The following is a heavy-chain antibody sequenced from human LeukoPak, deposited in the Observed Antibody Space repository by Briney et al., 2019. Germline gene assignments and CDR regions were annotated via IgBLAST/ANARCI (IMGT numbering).Heavy chain of an antibody. Sequence: SETLSLTCTVSGGSISSYYWSWIRKPPGKGLEWIGYIYYSGSTNYNPSLKSRVTISVDTSKNQFSLKLSSVTAADTAAYYCAKTELAYCGGDCYPPYYFDYWGQGTLVTVSS. CDR2: IYYSGST. CDR1: GGSISSYY. D-gene: IGHD2-21*02. J-gene: IGHJ4*02. CDR3: AKTELAYCGGDCYPPYYFDY. V-gene: IGHV4-59*01.